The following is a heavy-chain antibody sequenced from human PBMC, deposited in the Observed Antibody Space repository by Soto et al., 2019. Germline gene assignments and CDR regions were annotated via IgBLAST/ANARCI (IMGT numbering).Heavy chain of an antibody. J-gene: IGHJ6*02. CDR2: IYPGDSDT. V-gene: IGHV5-51*01. Sequence: GESLKISCKGSAYTFTTYWIGWVRQMPGKGLEWMGIIYPGDSDTKYNPSFQGQVTISADESITTTYLRWTSLKASDTAIYYCAASIFYYGMDVWGQGTTVTVSS. CDR1: AYTFTTYW. CDR3: AASIFYYGMDV.